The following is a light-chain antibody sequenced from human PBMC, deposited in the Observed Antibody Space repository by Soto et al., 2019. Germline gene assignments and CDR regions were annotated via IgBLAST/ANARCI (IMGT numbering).Light chain of an antibody. CDR1: QSVSSNY. Sequence: EIVLTQSPGTLSLSPGERATLPCRASQSVSSNYLAWYQQKPGQAPRLLIYGASTRATGIPDRFSGSGSGTVFTLTISRLEPEDFAVYYWQQYGTSQYLFPFRPGTKVDIK. V-gene: IGKV3-20*01. J-gene: IGKJ3*01. CDR2: GAS. CDR3: QQYGTSQYLFP.